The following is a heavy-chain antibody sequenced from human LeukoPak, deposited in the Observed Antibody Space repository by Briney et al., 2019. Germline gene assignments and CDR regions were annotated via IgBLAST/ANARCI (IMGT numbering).Heavy chain of an antibody. D-gene: IGHD3/OR15-3a*01. Sequence: SETLSLTCAVSGYSISSGYYWGWIRPPPGKGLEWIGSIYHTGSTYYNPSLKSRVTISVDTSKNQFSLKLSSVTAADTAVYYCAREDDLDSFDYWGQGTLVTVSS. CDR3: AREDDLDSFDY. CDR2: IYHTGST. CDR1: GYSISSGYY. J-gene: IGHJ4*02. V-gene: IGHV4-38-2*02.